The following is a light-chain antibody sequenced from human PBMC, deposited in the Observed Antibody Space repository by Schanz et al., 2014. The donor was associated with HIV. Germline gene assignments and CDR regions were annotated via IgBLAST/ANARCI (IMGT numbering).Light chain of an antibody. Sequence: QSALTQPASVSGSPGQSITISCTGTSSDVGSYNLVSWYQQHPGKAPKLMIYEGSKRPSGVSNRFSGSKSGNTASLKISGLQAEDEADYYCCSYTSSSTVVFGGGTKLTVL. CDR1: SSDVGSYNL. V-gene: IGLV2-14*02. CDR2: EGS. J-gene: IGLJ2*01. CDR3: CSYTSSSTVV.